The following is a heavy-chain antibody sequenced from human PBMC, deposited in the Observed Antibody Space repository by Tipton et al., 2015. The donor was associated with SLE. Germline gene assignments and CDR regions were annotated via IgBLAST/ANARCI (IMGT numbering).Heavy chain of an antibody. J-gene: IGHJ3*01. V-gene: IGHV4-4*07. CDR2: IHTTESP. Sequence: TLSLTCTVSCGSINSYFWSWIRQPAGTGLEWIGRIHTTESPNYHPSLKSRVTMSVDTSKNQFSLSLSSVTAADTAVYYCASDHYGSGSYKAGAFDVWGQGTMVTVSS. CDR3: ASDHYGSGSYKAGAFDV. D-gene: IGHD3-10*01. CDR1: CGSINSYF.